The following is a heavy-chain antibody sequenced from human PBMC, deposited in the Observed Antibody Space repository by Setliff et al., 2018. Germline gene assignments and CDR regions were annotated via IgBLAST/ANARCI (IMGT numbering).Heavy chain of an antibody. J-gene: IGHJ5*02. CDR2: IYPGNADT. CDR3: ARRGERFFNWFDP. D-gene: IGHD2-21*01. CDR1: GYSFTDYW. V-gene: IGHV5-51*01. Sequence: GASLKLSCKGSGYSFTDYWIAWVRQTPGKGLEWVGTIYPGNADTRYSPSFQGQVTISTDTSINTAFLQWNNLKASDTAVYYCARRGERFFNWFDPWGQGTLVTVSS.